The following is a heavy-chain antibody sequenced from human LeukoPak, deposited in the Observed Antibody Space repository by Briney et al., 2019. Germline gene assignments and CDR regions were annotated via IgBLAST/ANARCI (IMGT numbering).Heavy chain of an antibody. V-gene: IGHV3-30-3*01. CDR3: ARIAAAGKGY. Sequence: GGSLRLSCAASGFTFSSYAMHWVRQAPGKGLEWVAVISYDGSNKYYADSVKGRFTISRDNSKNTLYLQMNSLRAEDAAVYYCARIAAAGKGYWGQGTLVTVSS. CDR2: ISYDGSNK. D-gene: IGHD6-13*01. CDR1: GFTFSSYA. J-gene: IGHJ4*02.